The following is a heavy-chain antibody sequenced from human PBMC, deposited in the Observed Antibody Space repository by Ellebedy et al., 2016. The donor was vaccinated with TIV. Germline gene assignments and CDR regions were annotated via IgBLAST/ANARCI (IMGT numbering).Heavy chain of an antibody. CDR2: ISYDGTNK. V-gene: IGHV3-30-3*01. CDR3: ARVTRTGTMRGFDALDI. CDR1: GFTFTSFA. Sequence: GESLKISCAASGFTFTSFAMHWVRQAPGKGLEWVAVISYDGTNKYYADSVKGRFTISRDDSKNTLYLQMNSLRVEDTAVYSCARVTRTGTMRGFDALDIWGQGTMVTVSS. D-gene: IGHD1-7*01. J-gene: IGHJ3*02.